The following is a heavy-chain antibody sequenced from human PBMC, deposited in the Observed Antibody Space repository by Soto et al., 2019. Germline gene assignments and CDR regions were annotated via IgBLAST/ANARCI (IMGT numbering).Heavy chain of an antibody. D-gene: IGHD5-12*01. CDR3: ARDRGDGYKFDY. CDR1: GGTFSSYA. V-gene: IGHV1-69*06. CDR2: IIPIFGTA. Sequence: SVKVSCKASGGTFSSYAISWVRQAPGQGLEWMGGIIPIFGTANYAQKFQGRVTITADKTTSTAYMELSSLRSEDTAVYYCARDRGDGYKFDYWGQGTLVTVSS. J-gene: IGHJ4*02.